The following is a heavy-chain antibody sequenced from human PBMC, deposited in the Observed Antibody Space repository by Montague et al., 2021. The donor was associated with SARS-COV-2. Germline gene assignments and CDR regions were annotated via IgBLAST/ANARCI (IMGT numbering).Heavy chain of an antibody. CDR1: GTSFSGYY. J-gene: IGHJ6*03. V-gene: IGHV4-34*01. D-gene: IGHD3-10*01. CDR3: ARLRDGVVPSPILGVGPYYSYYYMDV. Sequence: SETLSLTCAVHGTSFSGYYWNWIRQPPGKGLEWIGEINHGGSTKXSPSLKSRLTMSADTSKNQFSLKLTSVAAADTAVYYCARLRDGVVPSPILGVGPYYSYYYMDVWGRGTTVTVSS. CDR2: INHGGST.